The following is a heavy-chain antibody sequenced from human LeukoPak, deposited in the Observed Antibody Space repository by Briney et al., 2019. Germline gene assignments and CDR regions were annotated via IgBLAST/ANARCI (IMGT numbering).Heavy chain of an antibody. CDR2: FDPEDGET. CDR3: ATVGGDSSSWYYFDY. Sequence: ASVKVSCKVSGYTLTELSMHWVRQAPGKGLEWMGGFDPEDGETIYAQKFQGRVTMTEDTSTDTAYMELSSLRSEDTAEYYCATVGGDSSSWYYFDYWGQGTLVTVSS. V-gene: IGHV1-24*01. J-gene: IGHJ4*02. CDR1: GYTLTELS. D-gene: IGHD6-13*01.